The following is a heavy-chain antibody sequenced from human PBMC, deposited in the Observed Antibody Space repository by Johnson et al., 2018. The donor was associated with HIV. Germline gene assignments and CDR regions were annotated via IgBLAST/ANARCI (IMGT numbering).Heavy chain of an antibody. Sequence: VQLVESGGGLVQPGGSLRLSCAASGFTFSDHYMDWVRQAPGKGLEWVSVLYSGGNTYYADSVRGRFTISRDNSKNTLYLQMSSLKVEDTAMYYCARDGESQQLPLGDAFDVWGQGTMVIVSS. J-gene: IGHJ3*01. CDR3: ARDGESQQLPLGDAFDV. CDR1: GFTFSDHY. D-gene: IGHD6-13*01. V-gene: IGHV3-66*01. CDR2: LYSGGNT.